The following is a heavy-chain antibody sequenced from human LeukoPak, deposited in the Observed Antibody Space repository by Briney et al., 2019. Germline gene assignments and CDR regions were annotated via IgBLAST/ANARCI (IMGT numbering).Heavy chain of an antibody. CDR3: AKGGYYYGSGSWFDP. V-gene: IGHV4-59*01. J-gene: IGHJ5*02. Sequence: SETLSLTCTVSGGSISSYYWSWIRQPPGKGLEWIGYIYYSGSTNYNPSLKSRVTISVDTSKNQFSLKLSSVTAADTAVYYCAKGGYYYGSGSWFDPWGQGTLVTVSS. CDR1: GGSISSYY. D-gene: IGHD3-10*01. CDR2: IYYSGST.